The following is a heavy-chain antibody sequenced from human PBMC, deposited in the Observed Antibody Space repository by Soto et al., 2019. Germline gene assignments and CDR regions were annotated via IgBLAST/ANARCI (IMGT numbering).Heavy chain of an antibody. CDR2: IYYSGST. Sequence: QLQLQESGPGLVKPSETLSLTCTVSGGSISSSSYYWGWIRQPPGKGLEWIGSIYYSGSTYYNPSLKSRVTRSVDTSKNQFSLKLSSMTAADTAVYYCARQDDITMVRGLFDYWGQGTLVTVSS. CDR3: ARQDDITMVRGLFDY. CDR1: GGSISSSSYY. J-gene: IGHJ4*02. V-gene: IGHV4-39*01. D-gene: IGHD3-10*01.